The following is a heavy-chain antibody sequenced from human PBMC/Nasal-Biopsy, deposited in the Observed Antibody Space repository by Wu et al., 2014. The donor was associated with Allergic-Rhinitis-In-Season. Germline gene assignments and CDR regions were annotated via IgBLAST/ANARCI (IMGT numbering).Heavy chain of an antibody. J-gene: IGHJ4*02. CDR1: GGSISSSSFY. CDR2: VFYTGNT. CDR3: ARSVGLPAAYFDS. V-gene: IGHV4-39*07. Sequence: TLSLTCTVSGGSISSSSFYWGWIRQPPRKGAVSWIASVFYTGNTYYNPSFESRVTVSVDTSKNQFSLKLRSVTAADTAVYYCARSVGLPAAYFDSWGQGSLVTVSS. D-gene: IGHD1-7*01.